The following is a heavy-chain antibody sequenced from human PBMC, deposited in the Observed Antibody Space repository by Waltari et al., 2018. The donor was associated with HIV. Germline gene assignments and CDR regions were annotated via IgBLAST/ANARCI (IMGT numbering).Heavy chain of an antibody. CDR3: ARMHSKSATRGAFDI. CDR2: INGGTGNT. CDR1: GYTFTNYA. D-gene: IGHD2-15*01. Sequence: QVQLVQSGAEVKKPGASVRFSCKASGYTFTNYAIQWVRQAPGQRLEWMGWINGGTGNTKHSQKLQGRVTITRDTSASTAYMELSSLRSEDTAVYYCARMHSKSATRGAFDIWGQGTMVTVSS. V-gene: IGHV1-3*01. J-gene: IGHJ3*02.